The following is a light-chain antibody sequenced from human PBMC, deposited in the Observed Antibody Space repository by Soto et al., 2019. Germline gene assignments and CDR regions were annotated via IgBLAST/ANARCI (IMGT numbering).Light chain of an antibody. Sequence: DIQMTQSPSSLSASVGDSVTITCRASQSIANYLNWYQQKPGKAPKLLIYAASTLQSGVPSKFSGRGFGTDFTLTISSLQTEDFATYYCQQNYSPPPITFGQGTRLEIK. CDR3: QQNYSPPPIT. CDR1: QSIANY. V-gene: IGKV1-39*01. J-gene: IGKJ5*01. CDR2: AAS.